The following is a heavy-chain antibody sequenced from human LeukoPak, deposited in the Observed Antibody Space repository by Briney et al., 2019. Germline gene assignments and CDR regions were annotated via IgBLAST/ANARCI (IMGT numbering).Heavy chain of an antibody. J-gene: IGHJ3*02. V-gene: IGHV3-30*02. Sequence: GGSLRLSCAASRFTFSSFDMHWVRQAPGKGLEWVAFIRYDESHKYYADSVKGRFTISRDNSKNTLYLQMNSLRAENTAVYHCAKLRSDLDGFEIWGQGTMVTVSS. CDR1: RFTFSSFD. CDR2: IRYDESHK. CDR3: AKLRSDLDGFEI.